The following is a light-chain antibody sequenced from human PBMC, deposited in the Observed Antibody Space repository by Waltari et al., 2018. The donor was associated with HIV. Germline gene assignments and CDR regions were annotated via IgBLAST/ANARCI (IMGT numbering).Light chain of an antibody. V-gene: IGLV3-10*01. Sequence: SYELTQPPSVSVSPGQTASITCSGDALTNKYAYWYNQRSGQDTVLVIYEDRQRPSGFPERFSCSSSGTMVTLTISGAQVEDEADYYCYSTDITSHQRVFGGGTKLTVL. J-gene: IGLJ3*02. CDR3: YSTDITSHQRV. CDR2: EDR. CDR1: ALTNKY.